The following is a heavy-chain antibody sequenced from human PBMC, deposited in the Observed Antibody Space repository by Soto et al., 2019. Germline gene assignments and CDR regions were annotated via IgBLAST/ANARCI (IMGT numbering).Heavy chain of an antibody. J-gene: IGHJ4*02. CDR2: ISAYNGNT. V-gene: IGHV1-18*01. CDR3: ARDRRDFDWSQFDY. CDR1: GYTFTSYG. Sequence: ASVKVSCKASGYTFTSYGISWVRQAPGQGLEWMGWISAYNGNTNYAQKLQGRVTMTTDTSTSTAYMELRSLRSGDTAVYYCARDRRDFDWSQFDYWGQGTLVTVSS. D-gene: IGHD3-9*01.